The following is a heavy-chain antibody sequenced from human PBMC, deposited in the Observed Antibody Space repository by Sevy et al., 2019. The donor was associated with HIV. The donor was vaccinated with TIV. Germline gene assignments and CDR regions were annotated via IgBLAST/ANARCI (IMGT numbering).Heavy chain of an antibody. D-gene: IGHD3-22*01. CDR2: FDPEDGET. CDR3: ATTKDYYDSSGYLFDY. V-gene: IGHV1-24*01. J-gene: IGHJ4*02. Sequence: ASVKVSCKVSGYTLTELSMHWLRQAPGKGLEWVGSFDPEDGETVYEHNFQGRVSMTEDTSTDTAYMEVISLKFVDTAVYYCATTKDYYDSSGYLFDYWGQGTLVTVSS. CDR1: GYTLTELS.